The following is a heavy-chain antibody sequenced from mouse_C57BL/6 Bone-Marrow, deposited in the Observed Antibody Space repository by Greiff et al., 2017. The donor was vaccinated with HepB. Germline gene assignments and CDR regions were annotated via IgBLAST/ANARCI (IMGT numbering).Heavy chain of an antibody. Sequence: EVQVVESGGGLVQPKGSLKLSCAASGFTFNTYAMHWVRQAPGKGLEWVARIRSKSSNYATYYADSVKDRFTISRDDSQSMLYLQMNNLKTEDTAMYYCVRACYYGHYYAMDYWGQGTSVTVSS. J-gene: IGHJ4*01. CDR3: VRACYYGHYYAMDY. V-gene: IGHV10-3*01. D-gene: IGHD2-1*01. CDR2: IRSKSSNYAT. CDR1: GFTFNTYA.